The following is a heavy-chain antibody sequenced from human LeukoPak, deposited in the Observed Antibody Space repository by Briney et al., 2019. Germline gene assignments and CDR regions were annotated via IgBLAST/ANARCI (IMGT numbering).Heavy chain of an antibody. CDR1: GFTFSSYA. J-gene: IGHJ3*02. CDR2: ISGSGGTT. Sequence: GGSLRLSCAASGFTFSSYAMSWVRQAPGKGLGWVSGISGSGGTTYYADSVKGRFTISRDNSKNTLSLQMNSLRAEDTAVYYCAKELRRGITMIVVVGDAFDIWGQGTMVTVSS. CDR3: AKELRRGITMIVVVGDAFDI. D-gene: IGHD3-22*01. V-gene: IGHV3-23*01.